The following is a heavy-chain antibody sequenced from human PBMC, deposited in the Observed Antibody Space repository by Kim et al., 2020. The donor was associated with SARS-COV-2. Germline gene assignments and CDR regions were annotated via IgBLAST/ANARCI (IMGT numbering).Heavy chain of an antibody. D-gene: IGHD3-10*01. Sequence: GGSLRLSCAASGFTFSSYWMSWVRQAPGKGLEWVASIKQDGSEKYYVDSAKGRLTVSRVNAKNSLYLQMNSLRAEDTAVYYCARYALRAPYPVYFDYWGQGTLVTVSS. CDR3: ARYALRAPYPVYFDY. CDR1: GFTFSSYW. CDR2: IKQDGSEK. J-gene: IGHJ4*02. V-gene: IGHV3-7*01.